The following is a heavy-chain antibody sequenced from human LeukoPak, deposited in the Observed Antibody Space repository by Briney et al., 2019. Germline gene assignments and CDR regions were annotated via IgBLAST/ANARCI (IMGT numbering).Heavy chain of an antibody. D-gene: IGHD4-17*01. V-gene: IGHV3-23*01. CDR2: ISGSGGST. CDR1: GFTFSSYG. J-gene: IGHJ4*02. CDR3: AKEYGDFPFDY. Sequence: GGSLRLSCAASGFTFSSYGMHWVRQAPGKGLEWVSAISGSGGSTYCADSVKGRFTISRDNSKNTLYLQMNSLRAEDTAVYYCAKEYGDFPFDYWGQGTLVTVSS.